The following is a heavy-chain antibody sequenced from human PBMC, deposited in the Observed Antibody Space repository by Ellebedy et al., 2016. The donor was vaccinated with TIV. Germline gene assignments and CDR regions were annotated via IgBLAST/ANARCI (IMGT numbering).Heavy chain of an antibody. CDR3: ARTSAAGITGYFAR. J-gene: IGHJ2*01. CDR2: IHPDDSHI. Sequence: GESLKISCKGSGYSFTDYWIAWVRQMPGKGLGFMGIIHPDDSHIIYCTSFQGQVTISADKSVNTAYLQWSSLKASDTAMYLCARTSAAGITGYFARWGRGTLVTVSS. CDR1: GYSFTDYW. D-gene: IGHD6-25*01. V-gene: IGHV5-51*01.